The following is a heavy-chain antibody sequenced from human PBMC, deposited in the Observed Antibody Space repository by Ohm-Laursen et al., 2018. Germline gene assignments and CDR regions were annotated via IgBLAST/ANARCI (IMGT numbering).Heavy chain of an antibody. D-gene: IGHD3-3*01. Sequence: SETLSLTCTVSGGSISDNYWSWIRQPPGKGLEWIGYISYSGSTNYNPSLKSRVTISVDTSKNQFSLKLSSVTAADTAVYYCARVVFWSGYYPIVDYWGQGTLVTVSS. J-gene: IGHJ4*02. CDR2: ISYSGST. CDR3: ARVVFWSGYYPIVDY. CDR1: GGSISDNY. V-gene: IGHV4-59*01.